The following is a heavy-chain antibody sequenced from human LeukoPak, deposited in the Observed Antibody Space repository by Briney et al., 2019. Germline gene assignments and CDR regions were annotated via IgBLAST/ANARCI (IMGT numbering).Heavy chain of an antibody. CDR3: ARSAGSSPPKFDR. Sequence: GGSLRLSCAASGFTFSSYSMNWVRQAPGKGLEWVSSISSSSSYIYYADSVKGRFTISRDNAKNSLYLQMNSLRAEDTAVYYCARSAGSSPPKFDRWGQGTLVTVST. J-gene: IGHJ5*02. CDR1: GFTFSSYS. D-gene: IGHD3-10*01. CDR2: ISSSSSYI. V-gene: IGHV3-21*01.